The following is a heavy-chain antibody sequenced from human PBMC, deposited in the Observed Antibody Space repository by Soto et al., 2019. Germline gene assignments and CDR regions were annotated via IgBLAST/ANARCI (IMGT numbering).Heavy chain of an antibody. CDR2: ISASGDST. V-gene: IGHV3-23*01. J-gene: IGHJ5*02. Sequence: EVQLLESGGGLVQPGGSLRLSCAASGFTFNSYAMSWVRQAPGKGLEWVSAISASGDSTYYADAVKGRFTISRDNSKNTLYLEMNSLRAEDTALDYCAKTPLTILPGILWFDPWGQGTLVTVSS. CDR1: GFTFNSYA. CDR3: AKTPLTILPGILWFDP. D-gene: IGHD3-3*01.